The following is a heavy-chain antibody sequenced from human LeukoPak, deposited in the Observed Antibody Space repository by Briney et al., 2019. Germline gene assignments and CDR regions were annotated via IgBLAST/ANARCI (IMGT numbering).Heavy chain of an antibody. J-gene: IGHJ4*02. CDR2: ISWNSGSI. CDR1: GSTFDDYA. CDR3: ARDQGYSYGPGTFDY. Sequence: PGGSLRLSCAASGSTFDDYAMHWVRQAPGKGLEWVSGISWNSGSIGYADSVKGRFTISRDNSKNTLYLQMNSLRAEDTAVYYCARDQGYSYGPGTFDYWGQGTLVTVSS. D-gene: IGHD5-18*01. V-gene: IGHV3-9*01.